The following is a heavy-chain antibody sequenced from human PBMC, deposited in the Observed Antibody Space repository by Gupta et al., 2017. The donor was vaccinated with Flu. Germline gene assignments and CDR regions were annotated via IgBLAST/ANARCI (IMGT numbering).Heavy chain of an antibody. CDR2: ISGSGGST. V-gene: IGHV3-23*01. Sequence: EVQLLESGGGLVQPGGSLRLSCAASGFTFSSYAMSWVRQAPGKGLEWVSAISGSGGSTYYADSVKGRFTISRDNSKNTLYLQMNSLRAEDTAVYYCAKGGQAARPQVDTAMDQFDYWGQGTLVTVSS. D-gene: IGHD5-18*01. CDR1: GFTFSSYA. J-gene: IGHJ4*02. CDR3: AKGGQAARPQVDTAMDQFDY.